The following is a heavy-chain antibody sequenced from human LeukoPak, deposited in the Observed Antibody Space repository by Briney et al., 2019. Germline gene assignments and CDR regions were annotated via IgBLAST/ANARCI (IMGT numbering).Heavy chain of an antibody. V-gene: IGHV3-23*01. CDR1: GFTISSYA. CDR2: SSSSGGNT. D-gene: IGHD6-19*01. J-gene: IGHJ4*02. Sequence: GGSLRLSCAASGFTISSYAMTWVRQAPGKGLEWVSGSSSSGGNTYYADSVKGRFTVSRDNSKNTLYLQMNSLRAEDTAVYYCAKRGSDWYYFDYWGQGTLVTVSS. CDR3: AKRGSDWYYFDY.